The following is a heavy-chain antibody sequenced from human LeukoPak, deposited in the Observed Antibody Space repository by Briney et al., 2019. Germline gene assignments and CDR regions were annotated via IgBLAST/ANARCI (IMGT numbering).Heavy chain of an antibody. V-gene: IGHV1-46*01. J-gene: IGHJ3*02. Sequence: ASVKVSCKASGYTFTSYYMHWVRQAPGQGLEWMGIINPSGGSTSYAQKFQGRVTMTRDTSTSTVYMELSSLRSEDTAVYYRARDRNGDYAPHDAFDIWGQGTMVTVSS. CDR3: ARDRNGDYAPHDAFDI. D-gene: IGHD4-17*01. CDR2: INPSGGST. CDR1: GYTFTSYY.